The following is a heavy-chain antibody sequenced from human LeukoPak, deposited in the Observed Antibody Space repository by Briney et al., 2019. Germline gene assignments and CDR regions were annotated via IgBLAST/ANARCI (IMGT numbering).Heavy chain of an antibody. CDR2: IFSNGDT. CDR1: EFTVSRNY. Sequence: SGGSLRLSCTASEFTVSRNYMLWVRQAPGKGLEWVSLIFSNGDTHYADSVKGRFTISRDTSKNTVYLQMNSLRVEDTAMYYCTRDQMNYWRQRTQVTVSS. D-gene: IGHD5-24*01. V-gene: IGHV3-53*01. J-gene: IGHJ4*02. CDR3: TRDQMNY.